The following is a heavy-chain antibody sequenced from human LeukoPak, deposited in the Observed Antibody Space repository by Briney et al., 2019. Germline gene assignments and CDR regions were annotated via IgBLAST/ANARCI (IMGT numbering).Heavy chain of an antibody. CDR3: ARGAGGGRYYYGSGSYLAWFDP. V-gene: IGHV4-34*01. D-gene: IGHD3-10*01. J-gene: IGHJ5*02. CDR1: GGSFSGYY. CDR2: INHSGST. Sequence: TSETLSLTCAVYGGSFSGYYWSWIRQPPGKGLEWIGEINHSGSTNYNPSLKSRDTISVDTSKNQFSLKLSSVTAADTAVYYCARGAGGGRYYYGSGSYLAWFDPWGQGTLVTVSS.